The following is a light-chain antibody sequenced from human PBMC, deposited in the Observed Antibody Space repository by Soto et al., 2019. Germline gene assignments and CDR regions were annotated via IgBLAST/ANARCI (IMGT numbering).Light chain of an antibody. Sequence: DIRLTQAPSFLSASAGDRVTITCRASQVISSYLAWYQQKPGRAPKLLIYAASTLQSGVPSRLSGSGYGTEFTITITSMQTEDFATYYCQQLNSFPITFGQGTRLEIK. CDR1: QVISSY. CDR2: AAS. J-gene: IGKJ5*01. CDR3: QQLNSFPIT. V-gene: IGKV1-9*01.